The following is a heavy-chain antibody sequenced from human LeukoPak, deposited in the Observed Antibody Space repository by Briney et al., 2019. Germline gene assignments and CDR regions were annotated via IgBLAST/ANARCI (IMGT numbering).Heavy chain of an antibody. V-gene: IGHV3-74*01. J-gene: IGHJ6*02. CDR3: ASEEGGLDV. CDR2: IKTDGTYT. Sequence: GRSLRLSCAASGFTFSSYGMHWVRQAPGRGLEWVSRIKTDGTYTSYADSVKGRFTISRDNAKSTLYLQMNALRGEDTAVYYCASEEGGLDVWGQGTTVTVSS. CDR1: GFTFSSYG.